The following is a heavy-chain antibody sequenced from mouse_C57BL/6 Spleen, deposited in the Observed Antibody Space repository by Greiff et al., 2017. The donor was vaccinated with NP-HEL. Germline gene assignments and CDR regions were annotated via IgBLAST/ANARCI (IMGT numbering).Heavy chain of an antibody. D-gene: IGHD1-1*01. Sequence: QVQLQHPGAELVKPGASVKLSCKASGYTFTRYWMQWVKQRPGQGLVWIGEIDSSDSYTNYNQKFKGKATLTVDTSSSTAYMQLSSLTSEDSAVYYCARVWGVVAPYFDYWGQGTTLTVSS. CDR3: ARVWGVVAPYFDY. CDR2: IDSSDSYT. J-gene: IGHJ2*01. CDR1: GYTFTRYW. V-gene: IGHV1-50*01.